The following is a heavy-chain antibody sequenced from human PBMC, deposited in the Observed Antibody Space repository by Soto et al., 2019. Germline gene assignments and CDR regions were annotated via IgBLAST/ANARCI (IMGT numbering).Heavy chain of an antibody. D-gene: IGHD5-18*01. V-gene: IGHV1-8*01. Sequence: QVQLVQSGAEVKKPGASVKVSCKASGYTFTSYDINWVRQATGQGLEWMGWMNPNSGNTGYAQKFQGRVTMSRNTSRSTAYMELCSLRSEDTAVYYCAREGGYSYGLDYWGKGTLVTVSS. CDR1: GYTFTSYD. CDR2: MNPNSGNT. J-gene: IGHJ4*02. CDR3: AREGGYSYGLDY.